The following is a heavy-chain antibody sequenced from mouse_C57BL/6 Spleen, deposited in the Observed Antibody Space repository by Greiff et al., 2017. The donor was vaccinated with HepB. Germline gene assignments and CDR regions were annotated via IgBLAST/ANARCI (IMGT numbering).Heavy chain of an antibody. J-gene: IGHJ4*01. D-gene: IGHD2-3*01. CDR2: ISSGGSYT. V-gene: IGHV5-6*02. Sequence: DVMLVESGGDLVKPGGSLKLSCAASGFTFSSYGMSWVRQTPDKRLEWVATISSGGSYTYYPDSVKGRFTISRDNAKNTLYLQMSSLKSEDTAMYYCARRGDGSYAMDYWGQGTSVTVSS. CDR1: GFTFSSYG. CDR3: ARRGDGSYAMDY.